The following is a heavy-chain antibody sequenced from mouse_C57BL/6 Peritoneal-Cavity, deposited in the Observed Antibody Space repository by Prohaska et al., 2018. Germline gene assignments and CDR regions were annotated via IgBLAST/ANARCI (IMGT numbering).Heavy chain of an antibody. CDR2: IYPSDSET. Sequence: QVQLLQPGAELARPVSSVKLSCKASGYTFTSYWMAWVKQRPGQGLDWICNIYPSDSETHYNQKFKDKATLTVDKSSSTFYLQLSGLTYVDSAVYSHARSDLSPTAMDYWSQSTSATVSS. V-gene: IGHV1-61*01. CDR1: GYTFTSYW. CDR3: ARSDLSPTAMDY. J-gene: IGHJ4*01.